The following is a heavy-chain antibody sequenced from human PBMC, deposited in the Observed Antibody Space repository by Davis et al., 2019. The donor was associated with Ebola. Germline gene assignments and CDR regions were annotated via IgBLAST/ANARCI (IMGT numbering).Heavy chain of an antibody. V-gene: IGHV3-33*08. D-gene: IGHD6-19*01. CDR1: GFTFSSYG. Sequence: GGSLRLSCAASGFTFSSYGMNWVRQAPGKGLEWVAVIWYDGSNKYYADSVKGRFTISRDNSKNTLYLQMNSLRAEDTAVYYCARGEYSSGWYYFDYWGQGTLVTVSS. J-gene: IGHJ4*02. CDR3: ARGEYSSGWYYFDY. CDR2: IWYDGSNK.